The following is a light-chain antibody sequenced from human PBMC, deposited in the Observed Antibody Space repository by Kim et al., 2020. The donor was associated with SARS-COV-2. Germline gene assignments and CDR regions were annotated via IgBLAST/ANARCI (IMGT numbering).Light chain of an antibody. CDR3: MQGTHWPFT. J-gene: IGKJ3*01. Sequence: PASISCSSSRSVAHSDGNIYLNWFHQRQGQSPRRLIDKVSERESGVTDRFSGSGSGNDFTLRMSRVEAEDVGVYYCMQGTHWPFTFGPGTKVDIK. CDR2: KVS. CDR1: RSVAHSDGNIY. V-gene: IGKV2-30*02.